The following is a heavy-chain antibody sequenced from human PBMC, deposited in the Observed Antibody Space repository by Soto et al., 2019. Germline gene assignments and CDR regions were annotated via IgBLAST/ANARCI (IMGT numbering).Heavy chain of an antibody. Sequence: ASVNVSCKASGYTFTSYDINWVRPATGQGLERVGWLNPNSGNTGYARKFQGRVTMTRTTSISTAYMELSTLRSEDTAVYYCARHLSRDGYRYWGQGTLVTVSS. J-gene: IGHJ4*02. CDR1: GYTFTSYD. V-gene: IGHV1-8*01. CDR2: LNPNSGNT. CDR3: ARHLSRDGYRY. D-gene: IGHD5-12*01.